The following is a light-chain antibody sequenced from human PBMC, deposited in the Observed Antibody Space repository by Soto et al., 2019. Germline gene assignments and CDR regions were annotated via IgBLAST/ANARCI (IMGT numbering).Light chain of an antibody. CDR2: DTS. CDR1: ETVYSY. V-gene: IGKV3-11*01. Sequence: EVVLTXXPATLSLSPGERATLSCRTSETVYSYLAWYQPKPGQAPSLLIYDTSNRATGIPARFSGSGFGTDFTLTISNLGPEDSAVYYCQQRYRWPPITFGQGTRLEVK. CDR3: QQRYRWPPIT. J-gene: IGKJ5*01.